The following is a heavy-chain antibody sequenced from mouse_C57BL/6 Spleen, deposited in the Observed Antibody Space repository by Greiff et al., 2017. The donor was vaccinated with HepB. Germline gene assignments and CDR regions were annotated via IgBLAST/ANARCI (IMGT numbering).Heavy chain of an antibody. Sequence: DVMLVESGGGLVKPGGSLKLSCAASGFTFSDYGMHWVRQAPEKGLEWVAYISSGSSTIYYADTVKGRFTISRDNAKNTLFLQMTSLRSEDTAMYYCARYYDYDEDFDVWGTGTTVTVSS. CDR2: ISSGSSTI. V-gene: IGHV5-17*01. J-gene: IGHJ1*03. CDR3: ARYYDYDEDFDV. CDR1: GFTFSDYG. D-gene: IGHD2-4*01.